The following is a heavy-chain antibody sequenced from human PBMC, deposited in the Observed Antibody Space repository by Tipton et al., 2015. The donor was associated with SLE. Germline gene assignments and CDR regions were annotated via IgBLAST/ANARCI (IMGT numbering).Heavy chain of an antibody. CDR3: ARDGIAARLNWFDP. J-gene: IGHJ5*02. D-gene: IGHD6-6*01. V-gene: IGHV4-59*12. CDR1: GGSISSYY. CDR2: IHHSGST. Sequence: TLSLTCTVSGGSISSYYWGWIRQSPGKGLEWIGTIHHSGSTAYNPSLKSRVTISVDTSKNQFSVKLKSVTAADTAVYYCARDGIAARLNWFDPWGQGTLVTVSS.